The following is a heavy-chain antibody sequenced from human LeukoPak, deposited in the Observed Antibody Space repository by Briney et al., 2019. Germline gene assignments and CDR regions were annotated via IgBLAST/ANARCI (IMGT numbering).Heavy chain of an antibody. CDR2: ISAYNGNT. CDR1: VFTFTTFA. Sequence: GTSVKVSCKASVFTFTTFAVQWERQAPGQGLEWMGWISAYNGNTNYTQKLQGRVTLATDTSTSTAYLELRSLRSDDTAVYYCARDRAIAVTGGLSWDYWGQGTLVTVSS. CDR3: ARDRAIAVTGGLSWDY. D-gene: IGHD6-19*01. V-gene: IGHV1-18*01. J-gene: IGHJ4*02.